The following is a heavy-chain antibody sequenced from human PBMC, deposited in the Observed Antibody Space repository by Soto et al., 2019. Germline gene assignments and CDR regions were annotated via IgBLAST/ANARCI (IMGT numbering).Heavy chain of an antibody. D-gene: IGHD5-12*01. J-gene: IGHJ4*02. CDR3: ARETGYSNFWPFEY. V-gene: IGHV3-30*04. CDR2: ISYDGKNE. Sequence: QVQLVESGGGVVQPGRSLRLSCAASGFAFRRYAMHWVRQAPGKGLEWVAYISYDGKNEYYSGSVKGRFTISRDDSSNTLHLQMNSLRAEDTALYYCARETGYSNFWPFEYWGQGTLVTVSS. CDR1: GFAFRRYA.